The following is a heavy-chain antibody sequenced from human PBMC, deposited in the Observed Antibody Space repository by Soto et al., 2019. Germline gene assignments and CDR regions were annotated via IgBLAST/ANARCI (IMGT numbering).Heavy chain of an antibody. V-gene: IGHV1-24*01. J-gene: IGHJ4*02. CDR2: FDPEDGET. Sequence: ASVKVSCNVSGYTLTELSMHWLRQAPGKGLEWMGGFDPEDGETIYAQKFQGRVTMTEDTSTDTAYMELSSLRSEDTAVYYCATDHGSGSYEPFDYWGQGTLVTVSS. CDR1: GYTLTELS. CDR3: ATDHGSGSYEPFDY. D-gene: IGHD3-10*01.